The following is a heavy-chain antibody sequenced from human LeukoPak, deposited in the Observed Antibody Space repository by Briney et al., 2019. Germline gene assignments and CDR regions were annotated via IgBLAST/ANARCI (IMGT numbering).Heavy chain of an antibody. Sequence: PGGSLRLSCAASGFTFSDHYMDWVRQAPGKGLVWVARIKGDGSSTIYADSVKGRFTISRDNSKNTLYLQTSSLRAEDTAVYYCARASTTVPNLLDHWGRGTLVTVSS. D-gene: IGHD4-17*01. CDR1: GFTFSDHY. J-gene: IGHJ4*02. CDR2: IKGDGSST. V-gene: IGHV3-74*01. CDR3: ARASTTVPNLLDH.